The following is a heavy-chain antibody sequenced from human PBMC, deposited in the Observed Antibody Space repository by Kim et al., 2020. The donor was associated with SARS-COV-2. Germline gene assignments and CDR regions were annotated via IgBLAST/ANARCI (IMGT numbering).Heavy chain of an antibody. V-gene: IGHV3-11*06. D-gene: IGHD5-18*01. Sequence: GGSLRLSCAASGFTFSDYYMSWIRQAPGKGLEWVSYISSSSSYTNYADSVKGRFTISRDNAKNSLYLQMNSLRAEDTAVYYCAREQRIQLWLRSVDYFDYWGQGTLVTVSS. J-gene: IGHJ4*02. CDR2: ISSSSSYT. CDR1: GFTFSDYY. CDR3: AREQRIQLWLRSVDYFDY.